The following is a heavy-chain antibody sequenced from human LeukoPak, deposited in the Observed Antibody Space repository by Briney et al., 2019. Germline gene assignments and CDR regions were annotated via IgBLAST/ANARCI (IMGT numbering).Heavy chain of an antibody. CDR3: ARDKAIFGVVITPHLVDY. Sequence: PGGSLRLSCAASGFTFSSYAMSWVRQAPGKGLEWVSAISGSGGSTYYADSVKGRFTISRDNSKNTLYLQMNSLRAEDTAVYYCARDKAIFGVVITPHLVDYWGRGTLVTVSS. V-gene: IGHV3-23*01. D-gene: IGHD3-3*01. CDR2: ISGSGGST. J-gene: IGHJ4*02. CDR1: GFTFSSYA.